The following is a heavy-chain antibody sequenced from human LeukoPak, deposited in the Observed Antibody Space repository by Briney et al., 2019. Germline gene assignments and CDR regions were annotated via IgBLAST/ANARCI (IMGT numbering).Heavy chain of an antibody. Sequence: ASVTVSCKASGYIFTSYYMHWVRQAPGQGLEWMGIINPSGGSTSYAQKFQGRVTMTRDTSTSTVYMELSSLRSEDTAVYYCARGLSSGGYDYWGQGTLVTVSS. CDR3: ARGLSSGGYDY. J-gene: IGHJ4*02. D-gene: IGHD6-19*01. CDR2: INPSGGST. CDR1: GYIFTSYY. V-gene: IGHV1-46*01.